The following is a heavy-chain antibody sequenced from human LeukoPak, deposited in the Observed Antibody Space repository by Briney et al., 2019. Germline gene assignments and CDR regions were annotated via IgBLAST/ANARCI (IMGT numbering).Heavy chain of an antibody. CDR3: ARDQRATVTSLFDY. D-gene: IGHD4-11*01. J-gene: IGHJ4*02. CDR2: ISAYNGNT. Sequence: ASVKVSCKASGYTFTSYGISWVRQAPGQGLEWMGWISAYNGNTNYAQKLQGRVTMTTDTSTSTAYMELRSLRSDDTAVYYCARDQRATVTSLFDYWGQGTLVTASS. CDR1: GYTFTSYG. V-gene: IGHV1-18*01.